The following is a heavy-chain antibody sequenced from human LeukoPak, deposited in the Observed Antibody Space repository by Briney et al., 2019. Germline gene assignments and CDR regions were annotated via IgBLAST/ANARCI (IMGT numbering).Heavy chain of an antibody. Sequence: GGSLRLSCAASGFTFSSYWMHWVRQAPGKGLVWVSRVNGDGSSANYADSVKGRFTVSRDNAKNTLYLQMNSLRSEDTAVYYCARLIELNRYGFDVRGQGTLVTVSS. V-gene: IGHV3-74*01. J-gene: IGHJ4*02. CDR3: ARLIELNRYGFDV. CDR1: GFTFSSYW. CDR2: VNGDGSSA. D-gene: IGHD5-18*01.